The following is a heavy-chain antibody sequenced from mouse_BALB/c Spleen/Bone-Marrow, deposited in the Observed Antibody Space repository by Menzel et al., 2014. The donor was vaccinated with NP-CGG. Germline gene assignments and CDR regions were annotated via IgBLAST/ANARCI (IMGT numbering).Heavy chain of an antibody. Sequence: EVQLVESGGDLVKPGGSLKLSCAASGFTFSTYGMSWVRQTPGKRLEWVATISSGGGYTYYPDSVKGRFTISRDNANNTLYLQMSSLMSEDTAMYYCTRQRNWDHYAMDYWGQGTSVTVSS. V-gene: IGHV5-6*01. CDR3: TRQRNWDHYAMDY. J-gene: IGHJ4*01. CDR1: GFTFSTYG. CDR2: ISSGGGYT. D-gene: IGHD4-1*01.